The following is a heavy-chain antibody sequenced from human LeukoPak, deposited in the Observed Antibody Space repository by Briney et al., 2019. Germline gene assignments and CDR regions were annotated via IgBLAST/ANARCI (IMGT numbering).Heavy chain of an antibody. CDR3: ARAARIAAAGTPGGTQNNWFDP. Sequence: ASVKVSCKASGGTFSSYAISWVRQAPGQGLEWMGGIIPIFGTANYAQKFQGRVTITADESTSTAYMELSSLRSEDTAVYYCARAARIAAAGTPGGTQNNWFDPWGQGTLVTVSS. CDR1: GGTFSSYA. V-gene: IGHV1-69*13. D-gene: IGHD6-13*01. CDR2: IIPIFGTA. J-gene: IGHJ5*02.